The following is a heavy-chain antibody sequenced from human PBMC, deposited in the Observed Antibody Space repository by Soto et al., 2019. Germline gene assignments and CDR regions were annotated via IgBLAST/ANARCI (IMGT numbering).Heavy chain of an antibody. J-gene: IGHJ4*02. D-gene: IGHD6-19*01. CDR2: IIPIFGTA. Sequence: QVQLVQSWAEVKKPGSSVKVSCKASGGTVSSYAISWVRQAPGQGLEWMGGIIPIFGTANYAQKFQGRVTITADESTSTAYMELSSLRSEDTAVYYCVTYSSGWLFNDYWGQGTLVTVSS. CDR1: GGTVSSYA. CDR3: VTYSSGWLFNDY. V-gene: IGHV1-69*12.